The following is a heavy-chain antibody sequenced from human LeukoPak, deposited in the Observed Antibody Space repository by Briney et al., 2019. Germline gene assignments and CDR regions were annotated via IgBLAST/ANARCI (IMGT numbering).Heavy chain of an antibody. J-gene: IGHJ6*02. CDR3: ARGDTFWTSWPRTSPAEVYYYGMDV. Sequence: GASVKVSCKASGGTFSSYAISWVRQAPGQGLEWMGGIIPIFGTANYAQKFQGRVTITADESTSTAYMELSSLRSEDTAVYYCARGDTFWTSWPRTSPAEVYYYGMDVWGQGTTVTVSS. V-gene: IGHV1-69*13. D-gene: IGHD3/OR15-3a*01. CDR2: IIPIFGTA. CDR1: GGTFSSYA.